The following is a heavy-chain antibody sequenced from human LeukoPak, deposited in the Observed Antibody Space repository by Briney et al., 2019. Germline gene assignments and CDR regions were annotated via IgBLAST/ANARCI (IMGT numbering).Heavy chain of an antibody. V-gene: IGHV1-69*13. J-gene: IGHJ3*02. CDR2: IIPIFGTA. CDR3: ARDRIAAAGPPDAFDI. D-gene: IGHD6-13*01. Sequence: SVKVSCKASGGTFSSYAISWVRQAPGQGLEWMGGIIPIFGTANYAQKFQGRVTITADESTSTAYMELSSLRSEDTAAYYCARDRIAAAGPPDAFDIWGQGTMVTVSS. CDR1: GGTFSSYA.